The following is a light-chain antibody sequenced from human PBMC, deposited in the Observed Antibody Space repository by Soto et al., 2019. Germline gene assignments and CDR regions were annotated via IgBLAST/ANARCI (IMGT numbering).Light chain of an antibody. Sequence: EVVLTQSPGTLSLSPGDRATLSCRASQSVSRNYLAWYQQKPGQTPRLLIFGASNRAADIPARFSASGSVTDFTLAISGLEPDDFAVYYCQQYDFLPLTFGGGTRL. CDR3: QQYDFLPLT. J-gene: IGKJ4*01. CDR2: GAS. V-gene: IGKV3-20*01. CDR1: QSVSRNY.